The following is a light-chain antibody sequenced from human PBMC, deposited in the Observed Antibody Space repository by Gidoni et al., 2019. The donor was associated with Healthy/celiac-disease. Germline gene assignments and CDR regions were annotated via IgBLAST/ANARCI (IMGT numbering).Light chain of an antibody. CDR1: PIVSTY. CDR3: QQRSNWPPWT. Sequence: EIVLTQSPATLSLSPGERATLSCRASPIVSTYLACYQQKPAQAPSLLIYDASNRANGIPARFSGSGAGTDFTLTISSLEPEDFAVYYCQQRSNWPPWTFGQGTKVEIK. J-gene: IGKJ1*01. V-gene: IGKV3-11*01. CDR2: DAS.